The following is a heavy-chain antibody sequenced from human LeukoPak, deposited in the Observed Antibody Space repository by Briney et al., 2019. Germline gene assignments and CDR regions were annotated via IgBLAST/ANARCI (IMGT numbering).Heavy chain of an antibody. CDR1: GGTFSSYA. CDR2: IIPIFGTA. Sequence: ASVKVSCKASGGTFSSYAISWVRQAPGQGLEWMGGIIPIFGTANYAQKFQGRVTMTRDMSTSTVYMELSSLRSEDTAVYYCARDYYMDVWGKGTTVTVSS. CDR3: ARDYYMDV. J-gene: IGHJ6*03. V-gene: IGHV1-69*05.